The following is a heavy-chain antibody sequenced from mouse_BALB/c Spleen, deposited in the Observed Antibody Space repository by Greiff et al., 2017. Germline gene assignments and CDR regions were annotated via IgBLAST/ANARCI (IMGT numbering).Heavy chain of an antibody. D-gene: IGHD2-1*01. CDR1: GFSLTSYG. Sequence: VKLVESGPGLVAPSQSLSITCTVSGFSLTSYGVHWVRQPPGKGLEWLGVIWAGGSTNYNSALMSRLSISKDNSKSQVFLKMNSLQTDDTAMYYCARDLYGNYGYCDVWGAGTTVTVSS. V-gene: IGHV2-9*02. J-gene: IGHJ1*01. CDR3: ARDLYGNYGYCDV. CDR2: IWAGGST.